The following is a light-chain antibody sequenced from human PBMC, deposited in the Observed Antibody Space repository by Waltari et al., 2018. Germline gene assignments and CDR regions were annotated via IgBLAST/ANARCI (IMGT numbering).Light chain of an antibody. CDR2: STN. CDR1: SGSVSVSTY. Sequence: QTVVTQEPSFSVSPGGTVTLTCGLSSGSVSVSTYPSWYQQTPGQPPRVLIYSTNTRSSGVLDCFSGSSLGNKAALTIAGGQADDEAAYYSVLYMSRDILYGGGTKLTVL. V-gene: IGLV8-61*02. J-gene: IGLJ3*02. CDR3: VLYMSRDIL.